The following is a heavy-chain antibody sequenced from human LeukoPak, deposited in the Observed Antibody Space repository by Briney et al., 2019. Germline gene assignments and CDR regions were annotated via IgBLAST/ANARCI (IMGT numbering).Heavy chain of an antibody. J-gene: IGHJ4*02. D-gene: IGHD4-17*01. CDR1: GYTFTVYY. Sequence: ASVKVSCKASGYTFTVYYIHWVRQAPGQGLEWMGWINPNNGGTKYAQKFQGRVTMTRDTSISTAYMELSRLRSDDTAVYYCARVPPPIYGDYPDYWGQGTLVTVSS. CDR2: INPNNGGT. CDR3: ARVPPPIYGDYPDY. V-gene: IGHV1-2*02.